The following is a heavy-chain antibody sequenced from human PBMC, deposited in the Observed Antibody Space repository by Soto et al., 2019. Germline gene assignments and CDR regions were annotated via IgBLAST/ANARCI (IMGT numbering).Heavy chain of an antibody. CDR1: GFTFSDYY. V-gene: IGHV3-11*01. CDR3: ARVHSSSWYRSYYYYYYYMDV. Sequence: QVQLVESGGGLVKPGGSLRLSCAASGFTFSDYYMSWIRQAPGKGLEWVSYISSSGSTIYYADSVKGRFTISRDNAKNSLYLQMNSLRAEDTAVYYCARVHSSSWYRSYYYYYYYMDVWGKGTTVTVYS. CDR2: ISSSGSTI. J-gene: IGHJ6*03. D-gene: IGHD6-13*01.